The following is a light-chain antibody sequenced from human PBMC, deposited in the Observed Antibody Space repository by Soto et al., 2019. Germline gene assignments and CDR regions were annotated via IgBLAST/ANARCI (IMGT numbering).Light chain of an antibody. J-gene: IGKJ3*01. Sequence: EIVLTQSPGTLSLSPGERATLSCRASQSVSSSYLAWYQQKPGQAPRLLIYGASSRATGIPDRFSGSGSGTDFTLTISRLEPEDFAVYYCQQYGSSRPITFGLGTKVDIK. V-gene: IGKV3-20*01. CDR3: QQYGSSRPIT. CDR1: QSVSSSY. CDR2: GAS.